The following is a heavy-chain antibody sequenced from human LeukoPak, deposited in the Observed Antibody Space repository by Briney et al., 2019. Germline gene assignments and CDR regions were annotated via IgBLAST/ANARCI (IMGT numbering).Heavy chain of an antibody. CDR3: ARGGTQTEYDAFDI. V-gene: IGHV4-34*01. CDR1: GGSFSDYY. D-gene: IGHD2-21*02. CDR2: INHSGSS. Sequence: SETLSLTCAVYGGSFSDYYWNWIRQPPGKGLEWIGEINHSGSSNYNPSLKSRVTISVDTSKNQFSLKLNSVTAADTAVYYCARGGTQTEYDAFDIWGQGTMVTVSS. J-gene: IGHJ3*02.